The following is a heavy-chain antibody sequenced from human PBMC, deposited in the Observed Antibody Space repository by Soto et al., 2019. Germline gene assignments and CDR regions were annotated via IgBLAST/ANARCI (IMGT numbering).Heavy chain of an antibody. CDR2: MNHSRCT. CDR3: ARVTISSGYDY. CDR1: GGSFSGYN. Sequence: PSETLSLTRAFYGGSFSGYNWSWLRQHPGKGLWWVGKMNHSRCTKNNPSLKSRVSISVDTSKNQFSLKLSSVTAADTAVYYCARVTISSGYDYWGQGTLVTVSS. J-gene: IGHJ4*02. V-gene: IGHV4-34*01. D-gene: IGHD4-4*01.